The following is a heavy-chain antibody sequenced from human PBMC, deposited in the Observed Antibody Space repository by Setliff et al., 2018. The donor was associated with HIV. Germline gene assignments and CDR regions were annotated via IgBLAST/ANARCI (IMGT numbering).Heavy chain of an antibody. Sequence: ASVKVSCKASGNTFTTYDISWVRQAPGQGLEWMGWISVYNGDTNYAQKFQGRVTMTTDTSTNTAYMELRSLRSDDTAVYYCARAIRWRYCSSTSCSDAFDIWGQGTMVTVSS. V-gene: IGHV1-18*01. J-gene: IGHJ3*02. CDR3: ARAIRWRYCSSTSCSDAFDI. D-gene: IGHD2-2*01. CDR1: GNTFTTYD. CDR2: ISVYNGDT.